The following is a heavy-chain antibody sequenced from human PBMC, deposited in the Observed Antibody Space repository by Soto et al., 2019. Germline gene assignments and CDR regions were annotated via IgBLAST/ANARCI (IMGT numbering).Heavy chain of an antibody. CDR2: IYYSRSP. CDR1: GGSISSGGYY. Sequence: SETLSLTGTVSGGSISSGGYYWSWIRQHPGKGLKWIGYIYYSRSPYYNPSLKSQVTISVDTSKNQFSLKLSSVTAADTAVYDCARGGYGNDAFDIRGQGTMVTVSS. J-gene: IGHJ3*02. CDR3: ARGGYGNDAFDI. V-gene: IGHV4-31*01. D-gene: IGHD5-12*01.